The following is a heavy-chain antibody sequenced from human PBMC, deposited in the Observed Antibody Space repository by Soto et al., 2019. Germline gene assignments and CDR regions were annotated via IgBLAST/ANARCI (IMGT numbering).Heavy chain of an antibody. CDR3: AGRSGFGSYYYAMDV. V-gene: IGHV4-59*08. CDR1: DCSISSYY. D-gene: IGHD3-10*01. J-gene: IGHJ6*02. CDR2: IYFRGST. Sequence: PSETLSLTCTVSDCSISSYYWSWIRQPLGKGLEWIGYIYFRGSTNYNPSLKSRVTISIDTSKNQFSLNLSSVTAADTAVYYCAGRSGFGSYYYAMDVWGQGTTVTVSS.